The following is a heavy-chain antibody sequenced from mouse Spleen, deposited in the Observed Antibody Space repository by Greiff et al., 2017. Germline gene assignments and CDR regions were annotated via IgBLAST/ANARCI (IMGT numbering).Heavy chain of an antibody. V-gene: IGHV10-1*01. Sequence: EVQGVESGGGLVQPKGSLKLSCAASGFSFNTYAMNWVRQAPGKGLEWVARIRSKSNNYATYYADSVKDRFTISRDDSESMLYLQMNNLKTEDTAMYYCVRKTGHWYFDVWGAGTTVTVSS. CDR1: GFSFNTYA. CDR3: VRKTGHWYFDV. D-gene: IGHD4-1*01. CDR2: IRSKSNNYAT. J-gene: IGHJ1*01.